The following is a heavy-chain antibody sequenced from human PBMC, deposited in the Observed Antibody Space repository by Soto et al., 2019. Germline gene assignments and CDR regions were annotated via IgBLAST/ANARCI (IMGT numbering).Heavy chain of an antibody. J-gene: IGHJ4*02. D-gene: IGHD2-15*01. CDR2: IDYNGVT. CDR3: GKVLVGATGHTDSDS. V-gene: IGHV4-39*01. Sequence: QVQLQESGPGLVKPSETLSLTCTVSGGSIYRSGYYWGWIRQPPGRGLEWIGNIDYNGVTYSNPPLKSRVTISRDTSENQFSLKLTSVTAADTALYYCGKVLVGATGHTDSDSWGPGTLVAVSS. CDR1: GGSIYRSGYY.